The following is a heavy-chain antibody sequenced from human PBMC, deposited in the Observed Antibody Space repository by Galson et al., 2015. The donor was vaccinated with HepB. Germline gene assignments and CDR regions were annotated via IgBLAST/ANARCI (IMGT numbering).Heavy chain of an antibody. CDR1: GGTFSSYA. D-gene: IGHD3-22*01. CDR3: ARDWDDYYDRSGYGY. V-gene: IGHV1-69*13. J-gene: IGHJ4*02. CDR2: IIPIFGTA. Sequence: SVKVSCKASGGTFSSYAISWVRQAPGQGLEWMGGIIPIFGTANYAQKFQGRVTITADESTSTAYMELSSLRSEDTAVYYCARDWDDYYDRSGYGYWGQGTLVTVSS.